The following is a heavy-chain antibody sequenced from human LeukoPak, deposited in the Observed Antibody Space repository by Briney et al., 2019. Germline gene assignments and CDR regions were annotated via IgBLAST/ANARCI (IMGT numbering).Heavy chain of an antibody. CDR1: GYTFINYG. CDR3: ARGGGSYYSRYYYYYMDV. J-gene: IGHJ6*03. CDR2: INPSGGST. Sequence: ASVKVSCKASGYTFINYGISWLRQAPGQGLEWMGIINPSGGSTSYAQKFQGRVTMTRDMSTSTVYMELSSLRSEDTAVYYCARGGGSYYSRYYYYYMDVWGKGTTVTVSS. V-gene: IGHV1-46*01. D-gene: IGHD1-26*01.